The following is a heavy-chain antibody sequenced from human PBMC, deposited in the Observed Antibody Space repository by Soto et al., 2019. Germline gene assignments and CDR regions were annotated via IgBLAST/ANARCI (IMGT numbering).Heavy chain of an antibody. J-gene: IGHJ4*02. D-gene: IGHD3-22*01. V-gene: IGHV3-11*01. Sequence: PGGSLRLSCAASGFTFSDYYMSWIRQAPGKGLEWVSYISSSGSTIYYADSVKGRLTISRDNAKNSLYLQMNSLRAEDTAVYYCASVDYDSSGYPLTVDYWGQGTLVTVSS. CDR3: ASVDYDSSGYPLTVDY. CDR2: ISSSGSTI. CDR1: GFTFSDYY.